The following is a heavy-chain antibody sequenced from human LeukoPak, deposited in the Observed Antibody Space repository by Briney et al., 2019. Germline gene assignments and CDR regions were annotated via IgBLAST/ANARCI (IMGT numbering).Heavy chain of an antibody. J-gene: IGHJ4*02. CDR2: ISHDGSNK. CDR3: ARGPYCTSPVCYNPPGY. V-gene: IGHV3-30-3*01. CDR1: GFTFSSYA. D-gene: IGHD2-2*02. Sequence: PGGSLRLSCAVSGFTFSSYAMHWVRQAPGRGLDWVAVISHDGSNKYYADSVRGRFTISRDNSKNTLYLQMDSLRAEDTAVYSCARGPYCTSPVCYNPPGYWGQGTQVTVSS.